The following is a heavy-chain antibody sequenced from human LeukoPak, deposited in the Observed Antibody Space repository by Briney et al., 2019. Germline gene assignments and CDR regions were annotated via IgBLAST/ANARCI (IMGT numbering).Heavy chain of an antibody. Sequence: ASVKVSCKVSGVTLADLSMHCGRQAPGKGLGCAGGFDRKKGDTIYAHTLRGGVTLTEDTSTGTAYMDLNSLRADDTAVYYSATRVYCPTTTCPGYQHYYYFMDVWGKGTTVTVSS. CDR2: FDRKKGDT. D-gene: IGHD2-15*01. J-gene: IGHJ6*03. V-gene: IGHV1-24*01. CDR1: GVTLADLS. CDR3: ATRVYCPTTTCPGYQHYYYFMDV.